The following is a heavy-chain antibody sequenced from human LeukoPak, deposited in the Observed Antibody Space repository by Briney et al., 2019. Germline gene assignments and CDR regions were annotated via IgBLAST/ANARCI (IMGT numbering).Heavy chain of an antibody. CDR3: ARGMRMPRPFGVVTLDY. D-gene: IGHD3-3*01. V-gene: IGHV3-7*01. CDR2: IKQDGSEK. CDR1: GFTNSSYW. Sequence: GSLRLSCAASGFTNSSYWMSWVRQAPGKGLEWVANIKQDGSEKYYVDSVKGRFTISRDNAKKSLYLQMNSLRAEDTAVYYCARGMRMPRPFGVVTLDYWGQGTLVTVSS. J-gene: IGHJ4*02.